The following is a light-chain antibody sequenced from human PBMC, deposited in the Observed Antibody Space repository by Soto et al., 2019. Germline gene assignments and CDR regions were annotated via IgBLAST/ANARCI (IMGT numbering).Light chain of an antibody. J-gene: IGKJ2*01. Sequence: IQLTHSPSSLSASVGHIVTITCLARQGIRNDLGLYQQKPEKAPKRLIYVASRVQSGVQSWFSGSGSGTEFTHTIRSVQPEDFASYYCLQPHSYPDHFG. CDR3: LQPHSYPDH. V-gene: IGKV1-17*01. CDR1: QGIRND. CDR2: VAS.